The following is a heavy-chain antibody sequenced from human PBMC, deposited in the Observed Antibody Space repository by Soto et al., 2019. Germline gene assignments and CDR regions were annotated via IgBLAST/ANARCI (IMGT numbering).Heavy chain of an antibody. J-gene: IGHJ4*02. CDR3: SRKQAGYVSGIDY. V-gene: IGHV4-31*03. Sequence: QVQLQESGPGLVKPSQTLSLTCTVTGDSITSGGYYWSWIRQHPGKGLEWLGYIYGSGGSGSTLYNPSLKSRITLSVDTSKTQFSLNLSSVTVADTAVYFCSRKQAGYVSGIDYWGQGTLVTVSS. CDR1: GDSITSGGYY. CDR2: IYGSGGSGST. D-gene: IGHD1-1*01.